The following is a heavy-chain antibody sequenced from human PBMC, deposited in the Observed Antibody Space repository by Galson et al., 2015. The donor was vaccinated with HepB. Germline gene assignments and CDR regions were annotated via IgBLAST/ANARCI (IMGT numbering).Heavy chain of an antibody. Sequence: SLRLSCAASGFSFSNSWMMWFRQAPGKGLGWVAAIKPDGGGEWYVDSVRGRFTISRDNAKNSLYLQVNSLRAEDTALYYCVSTSRRSSIDYWGQGPLVAVSS. V-gene: IGHV3-7*01. D-gene: IGHD1-26*01. CDR2: IKPDGGGE. CDR1: GFSFSNSW. CDR3: VSTSRRSSIDY. J-gene: IGHJ4*02.